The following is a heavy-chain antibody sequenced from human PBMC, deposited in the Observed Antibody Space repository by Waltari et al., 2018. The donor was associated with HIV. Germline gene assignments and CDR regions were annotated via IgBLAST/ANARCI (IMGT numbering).Heavy chain of an antibody. V-gene: IGHV1-3*01. CDR3: ARLFSYSDAFDI. CDR2: VHGATGDT. Sequence: QLQLAQSGAEVRKPGASVTISCKASGFTFTSFAIPWVRQAPGQRPEWMGWVHGATGDTRYSQRFQDRVTLSRDTSASAAYMELGSLTSDDTAIYYCARLFSYSDAFDIWGLGTVVTVSS. J-gene: IGHJ3*02. D-gene: IGHD3-9*01. CDR1: GFTFTSFA.